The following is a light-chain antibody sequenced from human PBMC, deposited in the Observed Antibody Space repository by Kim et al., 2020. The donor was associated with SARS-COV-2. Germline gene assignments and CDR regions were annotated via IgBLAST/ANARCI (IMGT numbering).Light chain of an antibody. J-gene: IGKJ1*01. CDR1: QDISRY. V-gene: IGKV1-39*01. Sequence: DIQMTQSPSSLSASVGDRVTITCRASQDISRYLNWYQQKPVKAPKLLIYTASSLQSGVPSRFTGSGSETDFTLTISSLQPEDFATYYCQHTYSASRTFGQGTKVDIK. CDR2: TAS. CDR3: QHTYSASRT.